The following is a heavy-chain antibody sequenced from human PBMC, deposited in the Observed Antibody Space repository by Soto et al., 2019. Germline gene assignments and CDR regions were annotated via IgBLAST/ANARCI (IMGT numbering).Heavy chain of an antibody. D-gene: IGHD3-22*01. CDR1: GYTFTKFH. CDR2: IDPSGGVT. CDR3: ARDVIGYDNYETIGYYFDH. V-gene: IGHV1-46*01. J-gene: IGHJ4*02. Sequence: QVQLIQFGAEVKKPGASVKVSCRASGYTFTKFHIHWVRQAPGQGLEWMAMIDPSGGVTRDARRFQGRITMTSDTWTSSVYMELRGLTSEDTAVYYCARDVIGYDNYETIGYYFDHWGPGTLVTVSS.